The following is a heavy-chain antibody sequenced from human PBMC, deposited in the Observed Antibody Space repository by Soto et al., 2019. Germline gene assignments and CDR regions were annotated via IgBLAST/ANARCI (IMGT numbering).Heavy chain of an antibody. J-gene: IGHJ4*02. CDR3: ARMGVVVVAALDY. CDR1: GGSISSYY. Sequence: SETLSLTCTVSGGSISSYYWSWIRQPPGKGLEWIGYIYYRGSTNYNPSLKSRVTISVDTSKNQSSLKLSSVTAADTAVYYCARMGVVVVAALDYWGQGTLVTVSS. D-gene: IGHD2-15*01. CDR2: IYYRGST. V-gene: IGHV4-59*08.